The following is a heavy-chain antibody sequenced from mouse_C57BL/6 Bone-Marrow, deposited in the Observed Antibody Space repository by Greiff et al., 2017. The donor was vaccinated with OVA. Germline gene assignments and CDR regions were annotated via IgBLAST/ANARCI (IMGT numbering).Heavy chain of an antibody. J-gene: IGHJ3*01. Sequence: DVQLVESGGGLVKPGGSLKLSCAASGFTFSSYAMSWVRQTPEKRLEWVATISDGGSYTYYPDNVKGRFTISRDNAKNNLYLQMSHLKSEDTAMYYCARVGAYWGQGTLVTVSA. CDR3: ARVGAY. V-gene: IGHV5-4*01. CDR1: GFTFSSYA. CDR2: ISDGGSYT.